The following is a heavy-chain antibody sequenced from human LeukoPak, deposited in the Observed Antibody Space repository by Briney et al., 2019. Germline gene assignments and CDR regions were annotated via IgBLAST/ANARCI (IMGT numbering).Heavy chain of an antibody. Sequence: GESLRISCKGSGYSFTSYWISWVRQMPGKGLEWMGRIDPSGGYTNYSPSFQGHVTISADKSISTAYLQWSSLKASDTAMYYCARFVDTAMVADYWGQGTLVTVSS. CDR2: IDPSGGYT. D-gene: IGHD5-18*01. J-gene: IGHJ4*02. CDR1: GYSFTSYW. V-gene: IGHV5-10-1*01. CDR3: ARFVDTAMVADY.